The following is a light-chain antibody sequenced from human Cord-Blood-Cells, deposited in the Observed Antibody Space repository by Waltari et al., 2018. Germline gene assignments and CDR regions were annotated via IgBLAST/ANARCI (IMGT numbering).Light chain of an antibody. CDR1: QSVSSY. CDR2: DAS. V-gene: IGKV3-11*01. Sequence: ETVLTQPPAPLSLSPAERATLSCRARQSVSSYLTWYQQKPGQAPRTLIYDASNRATGTPARSSGSGSGTDFTLSTSSLEPEDGALYYCQQRSNWPRLTFGPGAKVDIK. CDR3: QQRSNWPRLT. J-gene: IGKJ3*01.